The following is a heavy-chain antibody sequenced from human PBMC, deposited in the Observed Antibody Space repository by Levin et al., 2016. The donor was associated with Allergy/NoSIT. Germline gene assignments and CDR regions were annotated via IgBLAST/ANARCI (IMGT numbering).Heavy chain of an antibody. CDR2: INPGDSDT. D-gene: IGHD3-10*01. J-gene: IGHJ3*02. Sequence: GESLKISCKGSGYSFSSYWIGWVRQMPGKGLEWMGIINPGDSDTRHSPSFQGQVTISVDKSISTAYLQWGSLKASDTAMYYCARRSYGSGSYYRSDAFDIWGQGTMVTVSS. V-gene: IGHV5-51*01. CDR1: GYSFSSYW. CDR3: ARRSYGSGSYYRSDAFDI.